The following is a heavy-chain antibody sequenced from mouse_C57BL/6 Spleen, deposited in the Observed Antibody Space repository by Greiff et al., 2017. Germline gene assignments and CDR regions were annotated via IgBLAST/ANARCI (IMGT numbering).Heavy chain of an antibody. J-gene: IGHJ2*01. CDR1: GYTFTSYW. V-gene: IGHV1-53*01. Sequence: QVQLQQPGTELVKPGASVKLSCKASGYTFTSYWMHWVKQRPGQGLEWIGNSNPSNGGTNYNEKVKGKATLTVDTSSSTAYMQLSSLTSEDSAVYYCARLITTVVVSDYWGQGTTLTVAS. CDR3: ARLITTVVVSDY. D-gene: IGHD1-1*01. CDR2: SNPSNGGT.